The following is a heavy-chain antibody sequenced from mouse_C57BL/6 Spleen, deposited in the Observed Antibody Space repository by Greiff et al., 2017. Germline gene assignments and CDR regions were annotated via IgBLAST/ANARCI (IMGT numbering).Heavy chain of an antibody. J-gene: IGHJ2*01. CDR2: ISNGGGST. CDR3: ARHTGYYFDY. CDR1: GFTFSDYY. D-gene: IGHD1-1*01. Sequence: EVTLVESGGGLVQPGGSLKLSCAASGFTFSDYYMYWVRQTPEKRLEWVAYISNGGGSTYYPDTVKGRFTISRDNAKNTLYLQMSRLKSEDTAMYYCARHTGYYFDYWGQGTTLTVSS. V-gene: IGHV5-12*01.